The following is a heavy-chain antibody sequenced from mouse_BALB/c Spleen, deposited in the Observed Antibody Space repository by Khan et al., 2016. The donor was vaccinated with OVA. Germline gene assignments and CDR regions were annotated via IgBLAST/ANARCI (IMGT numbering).Heavy chain of an antibody. Sequence: EVELVESGGGLVQPGGSRKLSCAASGFTFSNFGMHWIRQAPEKGLEWVAYISSDSITLYYADTMKGRFTISRDNPRNTLFLQMTSLRSEDTAMYYCARANWAWFAYWGQGTLVTVFA. CDR3: ARANWAWFAY. V-gene: IGHV5-17*02. D-gene: IGHD4-1*01. CDR2: ISSDSITL. J-gene: IGHJ3*01. CDR1: GFTFSNFG.